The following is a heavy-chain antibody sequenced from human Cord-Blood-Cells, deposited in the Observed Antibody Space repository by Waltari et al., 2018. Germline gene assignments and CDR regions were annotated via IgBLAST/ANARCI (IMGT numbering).Heavy chain of an antibody. V-gene: IGHV4-39*01. CDR1: GGSISSSSYY. CDR2: IYYSGST. J-gene: IGHJ3*02. D-gene: IGHD1-26*01. Sequence: QLQLQESGPGLVKPSETLSLTCTVSGGSISSSSYYWGWIRPPPGKGLEWIGSIYYSGSTYYNPSLKSRVTISVDTSKSQFSLKLSSVTAADTAVYYCARPGIVGATRGAFDIWGQGTMVTVSS. CDR3: ARPGIVGATRGAFDI.